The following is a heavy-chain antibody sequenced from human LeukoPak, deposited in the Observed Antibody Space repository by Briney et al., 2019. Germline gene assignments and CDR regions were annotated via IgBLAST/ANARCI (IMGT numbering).Heavy chain of an antibody. CDR2: ISAYNGNT. Sequence: GASVKVSCKASGYTFTSYGISWVRQAPGQGLEWMGWISAYNGNTNYAQKLQGRVTMTTDTSTSTAYMELRSLRSDDTAVYYCATSSPGYCSSTSCYRGGYFDYWGQGTLVTVSS. J-gene: IGHJ4*02. CDR3: ATSSPGYCSSTSCYRGGYFDY. D-gene: IGHD2-2*02. V-gene: IGHV1-18*01. CDR1: GYTFTSYG.